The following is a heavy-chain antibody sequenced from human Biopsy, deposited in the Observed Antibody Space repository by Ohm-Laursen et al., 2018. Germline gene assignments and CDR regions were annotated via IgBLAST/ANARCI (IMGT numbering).Heavy chain of an antibody. D-gene: IGHD1-26*01. CDR1: GGSMTGYE. J-gene: IGHJ3*02. CDR3: ARVEAGTYDALDI. Sequence: GTLSLTCSVSGGSMTGYEWSWIRLAPGKGLEWIGYIYYSGGTKYNPSLASRVAFSVDMSKSQFSLKLYSVTAADAAVYYCARVEAGTYDALDIWGQGTLVAVSA. CDR2: IYYSGGT. V-gene: IGHV4-59*01.